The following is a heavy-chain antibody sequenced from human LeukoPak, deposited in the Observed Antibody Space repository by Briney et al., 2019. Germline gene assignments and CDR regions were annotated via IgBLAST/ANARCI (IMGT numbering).Heavy chain of an antibody. V-gene: IGHV3-15*01. J-gene: IGHJ5*02. D-gene: IGHD3-10*01. CDR3: TTDRGALTS. CDR1: GFTFNDAW. CDR2: IQSKTDGGTP. Sequence: XESLRLSCAASGFTFNDAWMSWVRQAPGKGLEWVGRIQSKTDGGTPDYAAPVKGRFTISRDDSTNTLYLQMNSLKTEDTALYYCTTDRGALTSWGQGTLVTVSS.